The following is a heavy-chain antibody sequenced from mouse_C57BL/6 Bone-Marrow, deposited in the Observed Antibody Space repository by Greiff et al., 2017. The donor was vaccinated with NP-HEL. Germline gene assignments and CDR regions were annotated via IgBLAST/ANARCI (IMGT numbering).Heavy chain of an antibody. J-gene: IGHJ3*01. CDR2: IFPGSGST. D-gene: IGHD1-1*01. CDR1: GYTFTDYY. CDR3: ARRGIYYYGSSYSPWFAY. V-gene: IGHV1-75*01. Sequence: VQLQQSGPELVKPGASVKISCKASGYTFTDYYINWVKQRPGQGLEWIGWIFPGSGSTYYNEKFKGKATLTVDKSSSTAYMLLSSLTSEDSAVYFCARRGIYYYGSSYSPWFAYWGQGTLVTVSA.